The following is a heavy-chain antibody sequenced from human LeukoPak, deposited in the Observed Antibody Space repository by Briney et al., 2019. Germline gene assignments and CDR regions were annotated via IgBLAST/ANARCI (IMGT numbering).Heavy chain of an antibody. CDR2: ISGSGGTT. J-gene: IGHJ4*02. Sequence: GGSLRLSCAASGFTFSSYAMSWVRQAPGKGLEWVSAISGSGGTTYYADSVKGRFTISRDNAKNSLYLQMNSLRAEDTAVYYCARGSTSSLDSWGQGTLVTVSS. CDR1: GFTFSSYA. D-gene: IGHD6-6*01. V-gene: IGHV3-23*01. CDR3: ARGSTSSLDS.